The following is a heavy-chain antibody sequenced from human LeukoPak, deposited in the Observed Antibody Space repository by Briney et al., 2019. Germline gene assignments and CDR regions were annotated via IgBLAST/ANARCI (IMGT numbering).Heavy chain of an antibody. CDR1: GFTVTTYS. CDR2: ITPGGSTV. CDR3: ARGRLDY. V-gene: IGHV3-48*01. Sequence: GGSLRLSCAASGFTVTTYSMSWVRQAPGKGLECVSYITPGGSTVYYADSVKGRFTISRDNAKNSLYLQMNSLRAEDTAVYYCARGRLDYWGQGTLVTVSS. J-gene: IGHJ4*02.